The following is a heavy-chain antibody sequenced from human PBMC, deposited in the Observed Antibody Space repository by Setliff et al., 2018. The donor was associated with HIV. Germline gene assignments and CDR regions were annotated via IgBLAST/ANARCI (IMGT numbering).Heavy chain of an antibody. CDR3: TREGRGDPAMATTRIDY. J-gene: IGHJ4*02. D-gene: IGHD1-1*01. V-gene: IGHV4-39*02. CDR1: GDSISSGSYF. CDR2: IYYTGFA. Sequence: TSETLSLTCSVSGDSISSGSYFWGWIRQTPGKGLEWIGNIYYTGFAYYNPSLKSRVTISLDTSKTHFFLNLTSVTDADTAVYFCTREGRGDPAMATTRIDYWGQGKLVTVSS.